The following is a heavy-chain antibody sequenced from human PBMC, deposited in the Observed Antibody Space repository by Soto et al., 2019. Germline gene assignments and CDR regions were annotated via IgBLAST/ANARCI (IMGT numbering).Heavy chain of an antibody. CDR1: GFTFSSYG. CDR3: ARDRGASMVRGVSYGMDV. Sequence: QVQLVESGGGVVQPGRSLRLSCAASGFTFSSYGMHWVRQAPGKGLEWVAVIWYDGSNKYYADSVKGRFTISRDNSKNTLYLQMNSLRAEDTAVYYCARDRGASMVRGVSYGMDVWGQGTTVTVSS. V-gene: IGHV3-33*01. D-gene: IGHD3-10*01. CDR2: IWYDGSNK. J-gene: IGHJ6*02.